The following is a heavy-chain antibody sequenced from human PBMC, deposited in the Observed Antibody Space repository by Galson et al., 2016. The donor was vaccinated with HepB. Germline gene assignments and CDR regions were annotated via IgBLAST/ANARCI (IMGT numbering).Heavy chain of an antibody. V-gene: IGHV1-46*01. CDR1: GYTFTSYY. Sequence: CKASGYTFTSYYMHWVRQAPGQGLEWMGIINPSGGSTSYAQKFQGRVTMTRDTSTSTVYMELSSLRSEDTAVYYCARNAMYCSSTSCSTYYFDYWGQGTLVTVSS. CDR3: ARNAMYCSSTSCSTYYFDY. CDR2: INPSGGST. J-gene: IGHJ4*02. D-gene: IGHD2-2*01.